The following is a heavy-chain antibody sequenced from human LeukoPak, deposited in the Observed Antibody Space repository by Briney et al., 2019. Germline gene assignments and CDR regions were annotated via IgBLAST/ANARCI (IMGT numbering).Heavy chain of an antibody. CDR2: IIPIFGTA. CDR3: ALNYGSGTYGRGWFDP. J-gene: IGHJ5*02. Sequence: SVKVSCKASGGTFSSYAISRGRQAPGQGLEWKGGIIPIFGTANYAQKFQGRVTITADESKRTGYMELSSLRSKDTAVYYCALNYGSGTYGRGWFDPWGQGTLVTVSS. V-gene: IGHV1-69*01. D-gene: IGHD3-10*01. CDR1: GGTFSSYA.